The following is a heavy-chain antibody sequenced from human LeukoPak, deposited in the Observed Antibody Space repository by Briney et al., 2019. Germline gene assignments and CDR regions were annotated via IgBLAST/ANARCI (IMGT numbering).Heavy chain of an antibody. Sequence: ASVKVSCKTSGYTFSDYYIHWIRQAPGQGLEWMGWINPNSGGTNYAQKFQGRVTMTRDTSISTAYMELSRLRSDDTAVYHCARGYYYDSSGYHDAFDIWGRGTTVTVSS. CDR1: GYTFSDYY. CDR3: ARGYYYDSSGYHDAFDI. V-gene: IGHV1-2*02. J-gene: IGHJ3*02. D-gene: IGHD3-22*01. CDR2: INPNSGGT.